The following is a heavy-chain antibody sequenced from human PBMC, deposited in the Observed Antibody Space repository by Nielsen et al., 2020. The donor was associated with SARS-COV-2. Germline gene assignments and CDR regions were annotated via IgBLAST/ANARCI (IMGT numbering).Heavy chain of an antibody. CDR3: ARDRYGHS. Sequence: GESLKISCAASGFTFSSYSMNWVRQAPGKGLEWVSYISGSSSAIYYADSVKGRFTISRDNAKNSLYLQMNSLRDEDTAVYYCARDRYGHSWGQGTLVTVSS. CDR1: GFTFSSYS. CDR2: ISGSSSAI. J-gene: IGHJ4*02. V-gene: IGHV3-48*02. D-gene: IGHD1-14*01.